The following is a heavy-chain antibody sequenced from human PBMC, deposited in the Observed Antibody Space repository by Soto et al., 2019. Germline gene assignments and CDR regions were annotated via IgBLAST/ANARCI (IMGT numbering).Heavy chain of an antibody. CDR3: ARAFDTAMVNYGMDV. J-gene: IGHJ6*02. V-gene: IGHV4-30-4*01. Sequence: QVQLQESGPGLVKPSQTLSLTCTVSGGSISSGDYYWSWIRQPPGKGLEWIGYIYYSGSTYYNPSLKGRVTISVDTSKNQFSLKLSSVTAADTAVYYCARAFDTAMVNYGMDVWGQGTTVTVSS. CDR2: IYYSGST. D-gene: IGHD5-18*01. CDR1: GGSISSGDYY.